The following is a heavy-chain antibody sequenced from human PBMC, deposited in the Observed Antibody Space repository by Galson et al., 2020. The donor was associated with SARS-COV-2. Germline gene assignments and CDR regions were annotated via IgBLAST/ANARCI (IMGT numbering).Heavy chain of an antibody. D-gene: IGHD6-19*01. CDR1: GYTFTGYY. CDR2: INPNSGGT. J-gene: IGHJ4*02. CDR3: AIHIAVAGTGCDY. Sequence: ASVQVSCKASGYTFTGYYMHWVRQAPGQGLEWMGWINPNSGGTNYAQKFQGWVTMTRDTSISTAYMELSRLRSDDTAVYYCAIHIAVAGTGCDYWGQGTLVTVSS. V-gene: IGHV1-2*04.